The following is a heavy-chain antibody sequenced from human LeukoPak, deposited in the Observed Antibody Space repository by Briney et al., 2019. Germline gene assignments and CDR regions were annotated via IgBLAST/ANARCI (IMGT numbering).Heavy chain of an antibody. CDR2: IYYSGST. CDR3: AAQWLERLNWFDP. D-gene: IGHD6-19*01. CDR1: GGSISSSSYY. J-gene: IGHJ5*02. Sequence: PSKTLSLTCTVSGGSISSSSYYWGWIRQPPGKGLEWIGSIYYSGSTYYNPSLKSRVTISVDTSKNQFSLKLSSVTAADTAVYYCAAQWLERLNWFDPWGQGTLVTVSS. V-gene: IGHV4-39*01.